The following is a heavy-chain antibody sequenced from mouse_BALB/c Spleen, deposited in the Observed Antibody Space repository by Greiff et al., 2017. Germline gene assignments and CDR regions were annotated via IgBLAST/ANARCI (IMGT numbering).Heavy chain of an antibody. CDR3: ARGAYAWFAD. CDR1: GYTFTDYN. J-gene: IGHJ3*01. CDR2: INPNNGGT. V-gene: IGHV1-18*01. D-gene: IGHD6-5*01. Sequence: VQLKESGPELVKPGASVKIPCKASGYTFTDYNMDWVKQSHGKSLEWIGDINPNNGGTIYNQKFKGKATLTVDKSSSTAYMELRSLTSEDTAVYYCARGAYAWFADWGQGTLVTVSA.